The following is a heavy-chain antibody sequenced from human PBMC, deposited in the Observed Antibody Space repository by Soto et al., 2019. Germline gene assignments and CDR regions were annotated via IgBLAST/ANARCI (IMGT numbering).Heavy chain of an antibody. D-gene: IGHD3-3*01. CDR2: ISYAGNNL. CDR1: GFTFRKFV. J-gene: IGHJ6*02. Sequence: GGSLRLSCAASGFTFRKFVMHWVRQAAGRGLEWVAVISYAGNNLYYADSVKGRFTISRDNSGNTLYLEMSSLRGEDTAVYYCAKDQSSTFRSRSGMDVWGQGTTVTVSS. CDR3: AKDQSSTFRSRSGMDV. V-gene: IGHV3-30*18.